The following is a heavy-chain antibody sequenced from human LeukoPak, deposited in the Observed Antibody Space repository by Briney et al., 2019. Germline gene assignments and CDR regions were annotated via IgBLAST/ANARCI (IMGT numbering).Heavy chain of an antibody. CDR2: ISSTGAYI. D-gene: IGHD6-25*01. J-gene: IGHJ4*02. Sequence: GGSLRLSCAASGFAFNTYTMNWVRQTPGKGLKWVSSISSTGAYIYHADSMDGRFTVSRDNARNLLYLHLNSLRAEDSAMYFCARVSSNPYSRGYDHFDYWGQGTLVTVSS. CDR1: GFAFNTYT. V-gene: IGHV3-21*01. CDR3: ARVSSNPYSRGYDHFDY.